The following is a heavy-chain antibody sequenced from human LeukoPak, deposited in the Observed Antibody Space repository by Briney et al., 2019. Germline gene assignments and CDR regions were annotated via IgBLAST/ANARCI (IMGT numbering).Heavy chain of an antibody. J-gene: IGHJ4*02. CDR1: GGSFSGYY. V-gene: IGHV4-34*01. CDR3: ARVRRAPPVSQTTPYFDY. Sequence: SETLSLTCAVYGGSFSGYYWSWIRQPSGKGLEWIGEIDHSGSTNYNPSLKSRVTISVDTSKNQFSLKLSSVTAADTAVYYCARVRRAPPVSQTTPYFDYWGQGTLVTVSS. CDR2: IDHSGST.